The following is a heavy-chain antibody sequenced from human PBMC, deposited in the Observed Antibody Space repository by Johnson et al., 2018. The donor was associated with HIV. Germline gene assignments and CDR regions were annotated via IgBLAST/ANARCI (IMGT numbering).Heavy chain of an antibody. V-gene: IGHV3-9*01. CDR3: ARAASDAFDI. Sequence: VQLVESGGGLVQPGRSLRLSCAASGFTFDDYAMHWVRQAPGKGLEWVSGISWNSGSIGYVDSVKGRFTISRDNAKNSLYLQMNSLRAEDTAVYYCARAASDAFDIWGQGTMVTVSS. CDR2: ISWNSGSI. CDR1: GFTFDDYA. J-gene: IGHJ3*02.